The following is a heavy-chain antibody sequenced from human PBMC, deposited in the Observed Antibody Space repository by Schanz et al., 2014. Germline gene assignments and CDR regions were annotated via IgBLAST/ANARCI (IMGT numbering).Heavy chain of an antibody. J-gene: IGHJ4*02. Sequence: VQLVQSGGGVVQPGGSLRLSCAASGFTFTSYSMHWVRQAPGRGLEWVGRFKSNVDGGTTDYAAPVKGRFTISRDDSKNTLSLQMNSLKTEDTAVYYCTDGSARWGQGTLVTVSS. V-gene: IGHV3-15*01. CDR1: GFTFTSYS. CDR3: TDGSAR. D-gene: IGHD3-22*01. CDR2: FKSNVDGGTT.